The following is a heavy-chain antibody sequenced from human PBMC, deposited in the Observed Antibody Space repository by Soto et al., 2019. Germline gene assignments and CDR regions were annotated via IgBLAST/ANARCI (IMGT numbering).Heavy chain of an antibody. CDR1: GYTSSSDY. Sequence: ASVKVSCKASGYTSSSDYMHWVRQAPGQGLEWIGIIHPSGDPTIYAQKLQGRVTMTTDTSTSTAYMELRNLRSGDTAMYYCARDCYDSSDYLSSCSDVFDIWGQGTMVTVSS. CDR2: IHPSGDPT. V-gene: IGHV1-46*01. J-gene: IGHJ3*02. CDR3: ARDCYDSSDYLSSCSDVFDI. D-gene: IGHD3-22*01.